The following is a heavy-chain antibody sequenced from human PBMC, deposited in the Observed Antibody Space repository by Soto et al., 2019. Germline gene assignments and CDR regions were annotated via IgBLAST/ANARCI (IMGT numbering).Heavy chain of an antibody. CDR2: IIPIFGTA. Sequence: QVQLVQSGAEVKKPGSSVKVSCKASGGTFSSYAISWVRQAPGQGLEWMGGIIPIFGTANYAQKFQGRVTITADESTSTAYMERSSLRSEDTAVYYCARVAGPWELRGYYFDYWGQGTLVTVSS. CDR1: GGTFSSYA. V-gene: IGHV1-69*01. J-gene: IGHJ4*02. D-gene: IGHD1-26*01. CDR3: ARVAGPWELRGYYFDY.